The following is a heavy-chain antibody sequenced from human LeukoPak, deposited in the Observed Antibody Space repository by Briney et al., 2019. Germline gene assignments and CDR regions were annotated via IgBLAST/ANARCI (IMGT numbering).Heavy chain of an antibody. D-gene: IGHD4-11*01. CDR3: ARDAIVRDYSNSDY. CDR1: GYTFTGYY. J-gene: IGHJ4*02. V-gene: IGHV1-2*02. CDR2: TNPNSGGT. Sequence: VASVKVSCKASGYTFTGYYIHWVRQAPGQGLEWMGWTNPNSGGTNYAQKFQGRVTMTRDTSISTAYMELSRLTSDDTAVYYCARDAIVRDYSNSDYWGQGTLVTVSS.